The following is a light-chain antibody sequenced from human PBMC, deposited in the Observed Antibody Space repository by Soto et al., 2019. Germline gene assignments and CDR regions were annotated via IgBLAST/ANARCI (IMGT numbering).Light chain of an antibody. Sequence: VVLTQSPLSLPVTLGRPASISCRSSQSLVYSDGNTYLTWFQQRPGQSPRRLLFEVSKRHSGVPDRLRLSGSGSDLTLKISRVAAADVGVYYCMHVPHGLLPVGGGTKVDIK. CDR2: EVS. J-gene: IGKJ4*01. CDR1: QSLVYSDGNTY. V-gene: IGKV2-30*01. CDR3: MHVPHGLLP.